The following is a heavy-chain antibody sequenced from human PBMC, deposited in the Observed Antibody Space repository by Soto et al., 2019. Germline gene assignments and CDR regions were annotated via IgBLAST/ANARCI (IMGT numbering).Heavy chain of an antibody. J-gene: IGHJ3*01. Sequence: EVLLLESGGGLVQPGGSLRLSCAASGFTFSSYAMTWVRQAPGKGLEWVSTISPSGGSTYYADSVEGRFTISRDNSKNTLFLQMNSLSAEDTAVYYCAKDFVRAFDVWGQGTMVTVSS. CDR2: ISPSGGST. CDR1: GFTFSSYA. CDR3: AKDFVRAFDV. V-gene: IGHV3-23*01.